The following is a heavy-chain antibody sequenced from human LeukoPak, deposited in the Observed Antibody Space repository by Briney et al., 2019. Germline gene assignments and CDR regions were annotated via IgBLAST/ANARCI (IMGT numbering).Heavy chain of an antibody. V-gene: IGHV3-30*03. CDR1: GFSFSSYG. J-gene: IGHJ4*02. CDR2: ISCDGSTK. D-gene: IGHD3-22*01. CDR3: ARVVYYYDSSGYYYVSNYFDY. Sequence: PGGSLRLSCAASGFSFSSYGMYWVRQAPGKGLELLPAISCDGSTKYYEDSVKGRFTISRGNSNNTLYLQMNSLRAEDTAVYYCARVVYYYDSSGYYYVSNYFDYWGQGTLVTVSS.